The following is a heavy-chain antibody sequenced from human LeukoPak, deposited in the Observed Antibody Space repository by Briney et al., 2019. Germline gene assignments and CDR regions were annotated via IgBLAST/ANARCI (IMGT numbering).Heavy chain of an antibody. D-gene: IGHD3-16*01. J-gene: IGHJ5*02. CDR3: ARDYTPWFDP. V-gene: IGHV1-2*02. CDR2: INPNSGGT. Sequence: ASLKVSCTASGYTFTGYYMHWVRQAPGQGLEWMGWINPNSGGTNYAQKFKGRVTMTRDTSISTAYMELSRLRSDDTAVYYCARDYTPWFDPWGQGTLVTVSS. CDR1: GYTFTGYY.